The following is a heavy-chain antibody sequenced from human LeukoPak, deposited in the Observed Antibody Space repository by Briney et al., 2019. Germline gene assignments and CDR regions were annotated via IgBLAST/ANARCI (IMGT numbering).Heavy chain of an antibody. J-gene: IGHJ4*02. CDR1: GFTFSSYG. V-gene: IGHV3-21*01. D-gene: IGHD3-22*01. Sequence: GGSLRLSCAASGFTFSSYGMHWVRQAPGKGLEWVSSISSSSNYIYDADSVKGRFTISRDNAKNSLYLQMNSLRAEDTAVYYCARDLVGSYYDSSSPYDYWGQGTMVTVSS. CDR3: ARDLVGSYYDSSSPYDY. CDR2: ISSSSNYI.